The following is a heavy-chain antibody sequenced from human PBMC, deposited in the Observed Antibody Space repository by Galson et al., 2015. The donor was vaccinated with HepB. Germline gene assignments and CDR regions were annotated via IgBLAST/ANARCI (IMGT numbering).Heavy chain of an antibody. D-gene: IGHD3-3*01. CDR3: AKLARDAFWSGYYGAYYYYYMDV. V-gene: IGHV3-30*04. J-gene: IGHJ6*03. CDR1: GLTFSSYA. CDR2: ISYEGSNK. Sequence: LRLSCAASGLTFSSYAMHWVRQAPGQGLEWVAVISYEGSNKYYADSVKCRFTISRDKSKNTLYLQMNSLRAEDTAVYYCAKLARDAFWSGYYGAYYYYYMDVWGKGTTVTVSS.